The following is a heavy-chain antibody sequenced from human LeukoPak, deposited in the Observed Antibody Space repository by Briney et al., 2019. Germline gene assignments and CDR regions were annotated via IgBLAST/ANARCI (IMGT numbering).Heavy chain of an antibody. CDR1: GFTFSSYW. CDR2: IKQDGSEK. Sequence: PGGSLRLSCAASGFTFSSYWMSWVRQAPGKGLEWVANIKQDGSEKYYVDSVKGRFTISRDNAKNSLYLQMNSLRAEDTAVYYCASWGSIAAAGTKWNYFDYWGQGTLVTVSS. V-gene: IGHV3-7*01. J-gene: IGHJ4*02. CDR3: ASWGSIAAAGTKWNYFDY. D-gene: IGHD6-13*01.